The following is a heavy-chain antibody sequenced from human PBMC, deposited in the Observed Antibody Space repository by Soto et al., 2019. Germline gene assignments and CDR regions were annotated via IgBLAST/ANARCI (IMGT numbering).Heavy chain of an antibody. CDR3: ARGSSRIVVVPGTYGMDV. CDR2: IIPIFGTA. CDR1: GGTFSRYA. Sequence: SVKVSCKASGGTFSRYAISWVRQAPGQGLEWMGGIIPIFGTANYAQKFQGRVTITADESTSTAYMELSSLRFEDTAVYYCARGSSRIVVVPGTYGMDVWGQGTTVTVSS. V-gene: IGHV1-69*13. J-gene: IGHJ6*02. D-gene: IGHD2-2*01.